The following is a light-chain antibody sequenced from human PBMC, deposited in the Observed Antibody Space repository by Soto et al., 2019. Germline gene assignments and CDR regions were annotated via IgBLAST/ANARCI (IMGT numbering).Light chain of an antibody. CDR2: DSS. J-gene: IGKJ4*01. Sequence: EIVLTQSPATLSLSPGERVTLSCRASQSVGTYFAWYQQKPGQAPRLLIYDSSNRATGIPARFSGSGSGTDFTLTISSLEPEDFAMYYCQQRSDWPSTFGGGTKVEIK. V-gene: IGKV3-11*01. CDR3: QQRSDWPST. CDR1: QSVGTY.